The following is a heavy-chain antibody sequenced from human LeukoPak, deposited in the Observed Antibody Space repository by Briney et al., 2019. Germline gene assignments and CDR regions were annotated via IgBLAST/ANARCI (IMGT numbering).Heavy chain of an antibody. CDR3: AKDVERYYNSRVYFDY. D-gene: IGHD3-10*01. V-gene: IGHV3-23*01. CDR2: ISGSGGST. CDR1: GFTFSSYA. Sequence: PGGSLRLSCAASGFTFSSYAMSWVRQAPGKGLEWVSAISGSGGSTYYADSVKGRFTISRDNSKNTLYLQMNSLGAEDTAVYYCAKDVERYYNSRVYFDYWGQGTLVTVSS. J-gene: IGHJ4*02.